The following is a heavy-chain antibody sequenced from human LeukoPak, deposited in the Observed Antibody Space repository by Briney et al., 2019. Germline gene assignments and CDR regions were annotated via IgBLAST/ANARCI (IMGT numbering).Heavy chain of an antibody. CDR3: ARSSSGWDNYYYYYMDV. CDR2: IYTSGST. Sequence: PSETLSLTCTVSGGSIGSGSYYWSWIRQPAGKGVEWIGRIYTSGSTNYNPSLKSRVTMSVDTSKNQFSLKLSSVTAADTAVYHCARSSSGWDNYYYYYMDVWGKGTAVTISS. CDR1: GGSIGSGSYY. J-gene: IGHJ6*03. D-gene: IGHD6-19*01. V-gene: IGHV4-61*02.